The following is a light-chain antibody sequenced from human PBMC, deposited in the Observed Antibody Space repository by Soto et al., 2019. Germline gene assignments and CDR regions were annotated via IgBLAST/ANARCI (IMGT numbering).Light chain of an antibody. J-gene: IGKJ1*01. CDR1: QSVSSSY. V-gene: IGKV3-20*01. Sequence: EIVLTQSPGTLSLSPGERATLSCRASQSVSSSYLAWYQQTPGQAPRLLVYDTSYRATGVQDRFSGSGSGTDFTLTIRRLEPEDSAVYYCKQYDSSPWTFGQGTKVDIK. CDR2: DTS. CDR3: KQYDSSPWT.